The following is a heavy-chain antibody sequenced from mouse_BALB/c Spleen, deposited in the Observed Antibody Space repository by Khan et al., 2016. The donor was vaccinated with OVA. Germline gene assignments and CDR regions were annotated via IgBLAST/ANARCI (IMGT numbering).Heavy chain of an antibody. CDR3: ARTYYNSFAY. J-gene: IGHJ3*01. CDR1: GYTFTDYA. D-gene: IGHD1-3*01. CDR2: ISTYYGNT. V-gene: IGHV1S137*01. Sequence: VQLQQSGPELVRPGVSVKISCKGSGYTFTDYAMHWVKQSHAKSLEWIGLISTYYGNTNYNQKFKGKATMTVDKSSSTAYMELAVLTSEDSAIYYCARTYYNSFAYWGQGTLVTVSA.